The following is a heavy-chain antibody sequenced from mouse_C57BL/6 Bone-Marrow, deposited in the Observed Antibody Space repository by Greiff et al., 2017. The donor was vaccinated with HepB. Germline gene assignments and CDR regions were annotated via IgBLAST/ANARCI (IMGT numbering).Heavy chain of an antibody. V-gene: IGHV1-69*01. J-gene: IGHJ2*01. D-gene: IGHD1-1*01. CDR1: GYTFTSYW. Sequence: QVQLQQPGAELVMPGASVKLSCKASGYTFTSYWMHWVKQRPGQGLEWIGEIDPSDSYTNYNQKFKGKSTLTVDKSSSTAYMQLSSLTSEYSAVYYCARERIYYYGSSYYFDYWGQGTTLTVSS. CDR2: IDPSDSYT. CDR3: ARERIYYYGSSYYFDY.